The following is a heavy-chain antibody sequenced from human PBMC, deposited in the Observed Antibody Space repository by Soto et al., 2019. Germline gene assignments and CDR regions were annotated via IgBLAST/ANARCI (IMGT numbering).Heavy chain of an antibody. D-gene: IGHD3-22*01. CDR2: ISYDGNNE. J-gene: IGHJ3*01. V-gene: IGHV3-30-3*01. CDR3: ARAGLLYDSSGLYAFDV. Sequence: GGSLRLSCAASGFTFSSYAMQWVRQAPGKGLEWVALISYDGNNEYYADSVKGRFTTSRDNSKNTVYLQMNRLRPEDTAVYYCARAGLLYDSSGLYAFDVWGQRTMVTVSS. CDR1: GFTFSSYA.